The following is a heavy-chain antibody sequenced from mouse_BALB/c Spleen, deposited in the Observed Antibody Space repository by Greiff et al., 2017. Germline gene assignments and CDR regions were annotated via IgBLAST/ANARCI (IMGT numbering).Heavy chain of an antibody. Sequence: EVQRVESGGGLVKPGGSLKLSCAASGFTFSSYTMSWVRQTPEKRLEWVATISSGGSYTYYPDSVKGRFTISRDNAKNTLYLQMSSLKSEDTAMYYCTRDGGLLRAMDYWGQGTSVTVSS. CDR3: TRDGGLLRAMDY. D-gene: IGHD2-3*01. V-gene: IGHV5-6-4*01. J-gene: IGHJ4*01. CDR2: ISSGGSYT. CDR1: GFTFSSYT.